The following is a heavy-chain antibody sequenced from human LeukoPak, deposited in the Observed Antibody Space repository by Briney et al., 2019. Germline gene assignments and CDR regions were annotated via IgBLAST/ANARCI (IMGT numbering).Heavy chain of an antibody. CDR2: INPNSGGT. CDR3: ARDYSGEWEQLTGWWFDP. V-gene: IGHV1-2*02. D-gene: IGHD1-26*01. Sequence: ASVKVSCKASGYTFTGFYVHWVRQAPGQGLEWMGWINPNSGGTNCAQKFQGRLTVTRDMSTRTVYMELSDLRPEDTAVYYCARDYSGEWEQLTGWWFDPWGQGTLVIVSS. J-gene: IGHJ5*02. CDR1: GYTFTGFY.